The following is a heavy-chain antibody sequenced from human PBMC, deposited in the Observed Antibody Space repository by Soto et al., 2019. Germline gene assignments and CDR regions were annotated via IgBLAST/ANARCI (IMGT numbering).Heavy chain of an antibody. Sequence: LRLSCAASGFTFSSYAMSWVRQAPGKGLEWVSAISGSGGSTYYADSVKGRFTISRDNSKNTLYLQMNSLRAEDTAVYYRAKDGYSSSWYSGYWGQGTLVTVSS. CDR1: GFTFSSYA. CDR2: ISGSGGST. CDR3: AKDGYSSSWYSGY. D-gene: IGHD6-13*01. V-gene: IGHV3-23*01. J-gene: IGHJ4*02.